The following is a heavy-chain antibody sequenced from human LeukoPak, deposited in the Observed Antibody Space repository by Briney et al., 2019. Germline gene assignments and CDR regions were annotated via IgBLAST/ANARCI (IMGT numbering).Heavy chain of an antibody. V-gene: IGHV4-39*07. J-gene: IGHJ4*02. Sequence: PAESLSLTCTVSGGSINSSSYYWGWIRQPPGKGLEWLGSIYFSGYIYQSPSQKSRFSISIDRSKNQFSLKLSSATAADTALYYYARSIFSGSYSFDLWGQGTLVTVSS. CDR1: GGSINSSSYY. CDR2: IYFSGYI. CDR3: ARSIFSGSYSFDL. D-gene: IGHD1-26*01.